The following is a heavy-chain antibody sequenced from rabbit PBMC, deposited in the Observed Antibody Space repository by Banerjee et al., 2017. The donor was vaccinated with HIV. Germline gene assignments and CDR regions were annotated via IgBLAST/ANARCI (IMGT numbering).Heavy chain of an antibody. D-gene: IGHD1-1*01. CDR2: IYTGSSANT. J-gene: IGHJ4*01. Sequence: QEQLVESGGGLVQPEGSLTLTCTASGFSFSSSYNMCWVRQAPGKGLEWIACIYTGSSANTYYASWAKGRFTISKTSSTTVTLQMTSLTGADTATYFCARDRANSGGDYVFALWGPGTLVTVS. CDR3: ARDRANSGGDYVFAL. V-gene: IGHV1S45*01. CDR1: GFSFSSSYN.